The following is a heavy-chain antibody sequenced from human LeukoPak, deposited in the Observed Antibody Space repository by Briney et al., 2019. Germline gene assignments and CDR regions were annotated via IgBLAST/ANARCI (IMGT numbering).Heavy chain of an antibody. Sequence: GGSLRLSCAASGFTFSNEMNWVRQAPGKGLEWVSYISSSGSTIYYADSVKGRFTISRDNAKNSLYLQMNSLRAEDTAVYHCAELGITMIGGVWGKGTTVTISS. D-gene: IGHD3-10*02. CDR1: GFTFSNE. CDR2: ISSSGSTI. CDR3: AELGITMIGGV. J-gene: IGHJ6*04. V-gene: IGHV3-48*03.